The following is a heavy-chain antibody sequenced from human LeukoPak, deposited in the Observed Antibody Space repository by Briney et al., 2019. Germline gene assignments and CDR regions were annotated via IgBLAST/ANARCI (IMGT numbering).Heavy chain of an antibody. D-gene: IGHD6-19*01. CDR1: GGTFSSYA. CDR3: ARGGALAVAGTLLFDY. J-gene: IGHJ4*02. V-gene: IGHV1-69*13. Sequence: SVKVSCKASGGTFSSYAISWVRQAPGQGLEWMGGIIPIFGTANYAQKFQGRVTITADESTSTAYMELSSLRSEDTAVYYCARGGALAVAGTLLFDYWGQGTLVAVSS. CDR2: IIPIFGTA.